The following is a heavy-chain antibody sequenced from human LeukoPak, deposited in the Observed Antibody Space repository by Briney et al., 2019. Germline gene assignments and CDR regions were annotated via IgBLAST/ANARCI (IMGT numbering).Heavy chain of an antibody. CDR1: VFTFSTYE. CDR3: ARDQSTVGGPGYLDY. J-gene: IGHJ4*02. Sequence: GGSLRLSCTASVFTFSTYEMNWVRPAPEMGLEWVSYISGSGSTIYYADSVKGRFTISRDNAKNSLYPQMNSLRAEDTAVYYCARDQSTVGGPGYLDYWGQGTLVTVSS. CDR2: ISGSGSTI. D-gene: IGHD4-11*01. V-gene: IGHV3-48*03.